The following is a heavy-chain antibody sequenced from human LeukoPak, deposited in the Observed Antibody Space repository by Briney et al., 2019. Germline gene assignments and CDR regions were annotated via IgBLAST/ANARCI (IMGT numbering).Heavy chain of an antibody. D-gene: IGHD2-15*01. CDR2: FDPEDGET. J-gene: IGHJ5*02. Sequence: GASVKVSCKVSGYTLTELSMHWVRQAPGKGLEWMGGFDPEDGETIYAQKFQGRVTMTEDTSTDTAYMELSSLRSEDTAVYYCATVVVVARGMNWFDPWGQGTLVTASS. V-gene: IGHV1-24*01. CDR3: ATVVVVARGMNWFDP. CDR1: GYTLTELS.